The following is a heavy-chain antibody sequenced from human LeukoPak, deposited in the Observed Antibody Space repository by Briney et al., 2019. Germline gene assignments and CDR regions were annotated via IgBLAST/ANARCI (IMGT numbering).Heavy chain of an antibody. D-gene: IGHD3-10*01. CDR2: IYTSEST. Sequence: PSETLSLTCTVSGGSISSSRYSWGWIRQPPGKGLEWIGRIYTSESTNYNPSLKSRVTISVDTSRNQFSLKLSSVTAADTAVYYCARGLWFGDENPPYFDYWGQGILVTVSS. J-gene: IGHJ4*02. CDR3: ARGLWFGDENPPYFDY. CDR1: GGSISSSRYS. V-gene: IGHV4-61*02.